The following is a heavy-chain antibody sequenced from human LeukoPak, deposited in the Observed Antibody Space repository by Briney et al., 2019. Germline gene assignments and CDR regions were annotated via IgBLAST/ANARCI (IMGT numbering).Heavy chain of an antibody. CDR2: ISRSITTI. J-gene: IGHJ4*02. V-gene: IGHV3-48*04. D-gene: IGHD3-10*01. CDR3: ARVAMVRGSKSPPDY. CDR1: GFTFSTYG. Sequence: PGGSLRLSCVASGFTFSTYGMNWVRQAPGKGLEWVSYISRSITTIYYADSVKGRFTISRDNAKNSLYLQMNSLRAEDTAVYYCARVAMVRGSKSPPDYWGQGTLVTVSS.